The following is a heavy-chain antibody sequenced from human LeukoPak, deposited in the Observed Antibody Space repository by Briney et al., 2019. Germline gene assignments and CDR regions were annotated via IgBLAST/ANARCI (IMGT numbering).Heavy chain of an antibody. J-gene: IGHJ4*02. CDR3: ASVAGGQSGNYY. Sequence: QPGGSLRLSCAASGFTFSTYWMFWVRQAPGKGLVWVSRINPDGVTIYADSVKGRFTISRDNARKTLDLQMNSLRVEDTAVYYCASVAGGQSGNYYWGQGTLVTVSS. CDR2: INPDGVT. CDR1: GFTFSTYW. V-gene: IGHV3-74*01. D-gene: IGHD1-26*01.